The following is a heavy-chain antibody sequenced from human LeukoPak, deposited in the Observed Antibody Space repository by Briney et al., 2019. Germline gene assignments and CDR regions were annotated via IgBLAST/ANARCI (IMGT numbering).Heavy chain of an antibody. D-gene: IGHD2-2*01. CDR1: GGSFSGYY. V-gene: IGHV4-34*01. CDR2: INHSGST. CDR3: ARGGRGAAINV. Sequence: KPSETLSLTCAVYGGSFSGYYCSWIRQPPGKGLEWIGEINHSGSTNYNPSLKSRVTISVDTSKNQFSLKLSSVTAADTAVYYCARGGRGAAINVWGQGTLVTVSS. J-gene: IGHJ4*02.